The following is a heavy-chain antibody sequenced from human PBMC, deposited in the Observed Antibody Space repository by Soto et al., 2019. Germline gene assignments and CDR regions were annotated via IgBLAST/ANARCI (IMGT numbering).Heavy chain of an antibody. J-gene: IGHJ4*02. V-gene: IGHV1-18*01. CDR1: GYTFTSYG. CDR2: ISAYNGNT. Sequence: GASVKVSCKASGYTFTSYGISWVRQAPGQGLEWMGWISAYNGNTNYAQKLQGRVTMTTDTSTSTAYMELRSLRSDDTAVYYCARDTAAAGDNDLTFDYWGQGTLVTVSS. D-gene: IGHD6-13*01. CDR3: ARDTAAAGDNDLTFDY.